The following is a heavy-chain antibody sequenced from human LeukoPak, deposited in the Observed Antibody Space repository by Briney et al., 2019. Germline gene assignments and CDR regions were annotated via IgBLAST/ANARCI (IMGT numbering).Heavy chain of an antibody. CDR2: INHSGST. J-gene: IGHJ4*02. CDR1: GGSFSGYY. V-gene: IGHV4-34*01. D-gene: IGHD1-1*01. CDR3: ARVSRRVNLFDY. Sequence: LKPSETLSLTCAVYGGSFSGYYWSWIRQPPGKGLEWIGEINHSGSTNYNPSLKSRVTISVDTSKNQFSLKLSSVTAADTAVYYCARVSRRVNLFDYWGQGTLVTVSS.